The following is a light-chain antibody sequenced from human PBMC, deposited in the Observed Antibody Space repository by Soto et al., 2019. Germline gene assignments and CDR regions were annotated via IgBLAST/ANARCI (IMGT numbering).Light chain of an antibody. CDR3: QQSYSTPIT. J-gene: IGKJ5*01. CDR1: QSISSY. Sequence: IRMTEAPSSLSASLLDRCTITYGASQSISSYLNWYQQKPGKAPKLLIYAASSLQSGVPSRFSGSGSGTDFTLTISSLQPEDFATYYCQQSYSTPITFGQGTRLEIK. CDR2: AAS. V-gene: IGKV1-39*01.